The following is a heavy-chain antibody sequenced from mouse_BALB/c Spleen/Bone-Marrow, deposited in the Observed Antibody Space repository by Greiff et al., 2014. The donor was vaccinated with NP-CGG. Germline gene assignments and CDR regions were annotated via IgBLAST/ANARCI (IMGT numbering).Heavy chain of an antibody. J-gene: IGHJ3*01. V-gene: IGHV14-3*02. D-gene: IGHD1-1*01. CDR3: AIYYYGSSGFAY. CDR2: IDPANGNT. CDR1: GFNTKDTY. Sequence: VQLQQSGAELVKPGASVKLSCTASGFNTKDTYMHWVKQRPEQGLEWIGRIDPANGNTKYDPKFQGKATITADTFSNTAYLQLSSLTSEDTAVYYCAIYYYGSSGFAYWGQGTLVTVSA.